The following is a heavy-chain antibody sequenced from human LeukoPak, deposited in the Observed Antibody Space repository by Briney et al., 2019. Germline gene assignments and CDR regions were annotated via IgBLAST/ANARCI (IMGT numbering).Heavy chain of an antibody. D-gene: IGHD3-16*01. CDR3: AKWGVDKGEWRHYVDY. CDR1: GFTFSNNV. CDR2: INIDGTYT. Sequence: GGSLRLSCATSGFTFSNNVMSWVRQAPGKGLEWVSGINIDGTYTAYADSVKGRSIIFRDNSRSTLHMQMNGLRGEDTAIYYCAKWGVDKGEWRHYVDYWGRGTQVIVSS. V-gene: IGHV3-23*01. J-gene: IGHJ4*02.